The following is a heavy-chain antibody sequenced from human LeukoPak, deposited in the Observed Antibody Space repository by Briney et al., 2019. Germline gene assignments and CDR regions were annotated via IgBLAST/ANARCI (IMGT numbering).Heavy chain of an antibody. CDR1: GYTFTCYY. D-gene: IGHD4-17*01. CDR2: MKPNSGGT. CDR3: ARDTPTTGAQDRDFDL. J-gene: IGHJ2*01. V-gene: IGHV1-2*02. Sequence: GPSVQVSFKASGYTFTCYYMHWVLQAPGPGLECIGWMKPNSGGTNYAQKFQVRVTMTRDTSIITAYMELSRLRSDDTAVYYCARDTPTTGAQDRDFDLWGRGTRVTVSS.